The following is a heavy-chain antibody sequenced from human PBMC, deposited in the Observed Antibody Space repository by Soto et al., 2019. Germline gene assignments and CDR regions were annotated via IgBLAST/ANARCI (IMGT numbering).Heavy chain of an antibody. CDR3: ARSRTSHY. Sequence: KPSETLSLTCAVYGGSFSCYYWSWIRQPPGKGLEWIGEINHSGSTNYNPSLKSRVTISVDTSKNQFSLKLSSVTAADTAVYYCARSRTSHYWGQGTLVTVSS. V-gene: IGHV4-34*01. CDR2: INHSGST. J-gene: IGHJ4*02. CDR1: GGSFSCYY. D-gene: IGHD1-1*01.